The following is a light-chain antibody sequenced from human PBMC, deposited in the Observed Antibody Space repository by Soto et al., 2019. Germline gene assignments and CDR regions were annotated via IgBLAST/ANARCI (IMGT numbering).Light chain of an antibody. J-gene: IGKJ1*01. CDR2: GAS. Sequence: ESVLTQSPGTLSLSPGESATLSCRARQRISSRYLAWYQQKPGQAPRLLIYGASSRATGIPDRFSGSGSGTEFTLTISRLEPEDFAVYYCQQYGNSPPTWTFGQGTKVEIK. CDR3: QQYGNSPPTWT. V-gene: IGKV3-20*01. CDR1: QRISSRY.